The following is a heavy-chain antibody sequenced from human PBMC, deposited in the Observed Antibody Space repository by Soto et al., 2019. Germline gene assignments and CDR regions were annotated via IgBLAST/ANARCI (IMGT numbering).Heavy chain of an antibody. CDR3: VRGDGDNKDGNGYLGRH. CDR2: IKSDGSWA. CDR1: GFTFSSYW. V-gene: IGHV3-74*01. D-gene: IGHD3-16*01. J-gene: IGHJ4*02. Sequence: EVQLVESGGGLVQPGGSLRLSCTASGFTFSSYWMHWVRQAPGKGLEWVSRIKSDGSWALYADSMEGRLTISRDNAKNTLDLQKNRLRAEDTAVDYSVRGDGDNKDGNGYLGRHWGQGTLVTVSS.